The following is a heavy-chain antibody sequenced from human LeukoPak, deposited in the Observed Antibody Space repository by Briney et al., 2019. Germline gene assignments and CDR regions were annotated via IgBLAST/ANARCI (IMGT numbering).Heavy chain of an antibody. Sequence: ASVKVSCKASGYNFISSGVTWVRQAPGQRLEWMGWINAGNGNTKYSQKFQGRVTITRDTSASTAYMELSSLRSEDTAVYYCARGTLNYSYLMDVWGQGTTVTVSS. D-gene: IGHD3-16*01. CDR2: INAGNGNT. J-gene: IGHJ6*02. CDR1: GYNFISSG. V-gene: IGHV1-3*01. CDR3: ARGTLNYSYLMDV.